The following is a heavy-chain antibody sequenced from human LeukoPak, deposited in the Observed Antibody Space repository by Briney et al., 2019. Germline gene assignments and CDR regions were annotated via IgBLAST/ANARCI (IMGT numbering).Heavy chain of an antibody. J-gene: IGHJ4*02. D-gene: IGHD2-2*02. CDR3: AREEFVCSSTSCYTGYFDY. CDR1: GFTFSSYW. Sequence: GGSLRLSCAASGFTFSSYWMSLVRQAPGKGLQWVANIKHDGSEKYYVDSVKGRFTISRDNAKNSLYLQMNSLRAEDTAVYYCAREEFVCSSTSCYTGYFDYWGRGNLVSVSS. CDR2: IKHDGSEK. V-gene: IGHV3-7*01.